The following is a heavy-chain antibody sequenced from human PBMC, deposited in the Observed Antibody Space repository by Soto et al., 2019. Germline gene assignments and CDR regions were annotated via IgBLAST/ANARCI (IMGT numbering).Heavy chain of an antibody. Sequence: GASVKVSCKASEHIITSHYVHWVRQAPGQRLERMGTIDPTGVNRNYAQRFQGRVTMTRDTSTSTAYMELSSLRPEDTAVYYCAADVGGYIYGLARHGGPGTLVTVSS. D-gene: IGHD4-17*01. J-gene: IGHJ4*02. CDR3: AADVGGYIYGLARH. CDR1: EHIITSHY. CDR2: IDPTGVNR. V-gene: IGHV1-46*01.